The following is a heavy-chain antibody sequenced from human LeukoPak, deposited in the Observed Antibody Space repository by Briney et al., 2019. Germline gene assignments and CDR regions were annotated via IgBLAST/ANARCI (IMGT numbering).Heavy chain of an antibody. CDR2: IYGSGST. CDR3: ARNVGWYSHDS. Sequence: SETLSLTCTVSGDSLSSYYWSWIRQPPGKGLEWIGYIYGSGSTHYDPSLRSRVTISEDTSKNQFSLKLTSVTAADTAVYCCARNVGWYSHDSWGQGTLVTVSS. CDR1: GDSLSSYY. D-gene: IGHD6-19*01. J-gene: IGHJ4*02. V-gene: IGHV4-59*08.